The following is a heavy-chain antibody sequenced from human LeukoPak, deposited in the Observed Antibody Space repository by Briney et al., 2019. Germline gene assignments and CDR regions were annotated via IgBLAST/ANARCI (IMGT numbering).Heavy chain of an antibody. CDR1: GGSFSGYY. Sequence: PSETLSLTCAVYGGSFSGYYWTWIRQPPGKGLEWIGEINHNGSTNYNPSLKSRVTMSVDTSKNQFSLKLISVTAADTAMYYCARGRYYAYWGQGTLVTVSS. J-gene: IGHJ4*02. CDR3: ARGRYYAY. CDR2: INHNGST. V-gene: IGHV4-34*01.